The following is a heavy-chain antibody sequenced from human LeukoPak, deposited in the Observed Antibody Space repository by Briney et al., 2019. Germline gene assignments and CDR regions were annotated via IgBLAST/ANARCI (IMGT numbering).Heavy chain of an antibody. CDR3: AKDLTRIRGVEYNWFDP. CDR2: ISGSGGST. V-gene: IGHV3-23*01. J-gene: IGHJ5*02. D-gene: IGHD3-10*01. CDR1: GFTFSSYG. Sequence: GGSLRLSCAASGFTFSSYGMSWVRQAPGKGLEWVPAISGSGGSTYYADSVKGRFTISRDNSKNTLYLQMNSLRAEDTAVYYCAKDLTRIRGVEYNWFDPWGQGTLVTVSS.